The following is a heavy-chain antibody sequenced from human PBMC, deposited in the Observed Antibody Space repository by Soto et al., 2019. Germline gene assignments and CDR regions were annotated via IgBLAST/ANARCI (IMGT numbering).Heavy chain of an antibody. D-gene: IGHD3-10*01. J-gene: IGHJ4*02. Sequence: SVKVSCKASGYIFTNYYIHWVRLAPGQGLEWMGWLNPNSGGSGHAQKFQGRVTMTRDTSISTAYMELSSLTSDDRALYYCARGDDSGSFDYWGQGTLVTVSS. V-gene: IGHV1-2*02. CDR2: LNPNSGGS. CDR3: ARGDDSGSFDY. CDR1: GYIFTNYY.